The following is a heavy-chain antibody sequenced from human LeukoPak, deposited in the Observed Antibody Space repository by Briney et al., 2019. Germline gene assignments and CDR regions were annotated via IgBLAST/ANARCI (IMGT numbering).Heavy chain of an antibody. CDR1: GYTFTSYD. Sequence: GASVKVSCKASGYTFTSYDINWVRQATRQGLEWMGWMNPNSGNTGYAQKFQGRVTMTRNTSISTAYMELSSLRSEDTAVYYCARGFRYCSSTSCYWFDPWGQGTLVTVSS. D-gene: IGHD2-2*01. CDR2: MNPNSGNT. V-gene: IGHV1-8*01. CDR3: ARGFRYCSSTSCYWFDP. J-gene: IGHJ5*02.